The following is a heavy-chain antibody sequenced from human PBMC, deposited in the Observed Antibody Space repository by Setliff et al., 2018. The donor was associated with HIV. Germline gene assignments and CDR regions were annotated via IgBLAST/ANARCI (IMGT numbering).Heavy chain of an antibody. CDR3: ARGSGYTRSWVPGGS. CDR1: GYTFIGYY. J-gene: IGHJ3*01. D-gene: IGHD6-13*01. CDR2: INPNSGGT. V-gene: IGHV1-2*02. Sequence: GASVKVSCKASGYTFIGYYIHWVRQAPGQGLEWMGWINPNSGGTNYAQKFQGRVTMTRDTSISTAYMELSRVKSDDTAVYYCARGSGYTRSWVPGGSWGQGTMVTVSS.